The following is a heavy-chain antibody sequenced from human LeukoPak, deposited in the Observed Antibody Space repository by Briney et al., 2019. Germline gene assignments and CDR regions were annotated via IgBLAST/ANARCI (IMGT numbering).Heavy chain of an antibody. CDR2: IWYDGSNK. CDR1: GFTFSSYG. V-gene: IGHV3-33*06. Sequence: GGSLRLSCAASGFTFSSYGMHWVRQAPGKGLEWVAVIWYDGSNKYYADSVKGRFTISRDTSKNTLYLQMNSLRAEDTAVYYCAKGTGIAVAGPDYWGQGTLVTVSS. D-gene: IGHD6-19*01. CDR3: AKGTGIAVAGPDY. J-gene: IGHJ4*02.